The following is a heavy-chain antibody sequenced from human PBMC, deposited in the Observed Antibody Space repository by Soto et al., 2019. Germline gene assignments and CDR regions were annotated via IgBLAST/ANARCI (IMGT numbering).Heavy chain of an antibody. V-gene: IGHV3-23*01. D-gene: IGHD1-26*01. J-gene: IGHJ6*02. CDR2: ISGNGANI. CDR1: GFTFTNYA. Sequence: GGSLRLSCAASGFTFTNYAMTWVRQAPGKGLEWVSAISGNGANIYYADSVKGRFTISRDNSKNTVYLQLDSLRAEDTAVYYCAKPPRGSYFYYYYGMDVWGQGTTVTVSS. CDR3: AKPPRGSYFYYYYGMDV.